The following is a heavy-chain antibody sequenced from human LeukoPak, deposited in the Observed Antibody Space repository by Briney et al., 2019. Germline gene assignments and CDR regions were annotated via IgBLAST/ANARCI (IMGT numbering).Heavy chain of an antibody. J-gene: IGHJ6*02. CDR3: ARQSYGSGSYLGYYYYGMDV. V-gene: IGHV4-59*05. D-gene: IGHD3-10*01. Sequence: SETLSLTCTVSGGSISSYYWSWIRQPPGKGLEWIGSIYYSGSTYYNPSLKSRVTISVDTSKNQFSLKLSSVTAADTAVYYCARQSYGSGSYLGYYYYGMDVWGQGTTVTVSS. CDR2: IYYSGST. CDR1: GGSISSYY.